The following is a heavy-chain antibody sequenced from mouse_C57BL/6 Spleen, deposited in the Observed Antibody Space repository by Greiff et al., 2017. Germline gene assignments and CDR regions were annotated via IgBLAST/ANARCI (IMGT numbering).Heavy chain of an antibody. Sequence: EVKLVESGGGLVKPGGSLKLSCAASGFTFSDYGMHWVRQAPEKGLEWVAYISSGSSTIYYADTVKGRFTISRDNAKNTLFLQMTSLRSEDTAMYYCARRYGSSYVNYAMDYWGQGTSVTVSS. CDR2: ISSGSSTI. J-gene: IGHJ4*01. CDR1: GFTFSDYG. D-gene: IGHD1-1*01. CDR3: ARRYGSSYVNYAMDY. V-gene: IGHV5-17*01.